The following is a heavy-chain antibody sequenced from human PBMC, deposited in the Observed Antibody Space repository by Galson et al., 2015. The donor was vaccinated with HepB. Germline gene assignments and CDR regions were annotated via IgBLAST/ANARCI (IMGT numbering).Heavy chain of an antibody. CDR3: ASVAMIVVVIRYDAFDI. CDR2: IYYSGST. D-gene: IGHD3-22*01. V-gene: IGHV4-39*01. Sequence: SETLSLTCTVSGGSISSSSYYWGWIRQPPGTGLEWIGSIYYSGSTYYNPSLKSRVTISVDTSKNQFSLKLSSVTAADTAVYYCASVAMIVVVIRYDAFDIWGQGTMVTVSS. CDR1: GGSISSSSYY. J-gene: IGHJ3*02.